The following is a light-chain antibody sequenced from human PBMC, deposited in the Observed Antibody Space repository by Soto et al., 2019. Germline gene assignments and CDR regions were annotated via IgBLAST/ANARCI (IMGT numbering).Light chain of an antibody. Sequence: QSVLTQPPSASGTPGQRVTISCSGSSSNIGSNAVNWYQHLPGTAPKLLIYFNNQRPSGVPDRFSGSKSGTSASLAISGLQSEDEADYYCALWDDSLNGWVFGGGTKVTVL. V-gene: IGLV1-44*01. CDR2: FNN. J-gene: IGLJ2*01. CDR1: SSNIGSNA. CDR3: ALWDDSLNGWV.